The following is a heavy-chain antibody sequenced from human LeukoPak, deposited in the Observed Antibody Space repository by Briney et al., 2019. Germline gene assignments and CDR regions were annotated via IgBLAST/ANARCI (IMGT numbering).Heavy chain of an antibody. CDR2: MNPNSGNT. J-gene: IGHJ6*01. CDR1: GYTFTSYD. CDR3: ARGTAVDYYYYGMDV. D-gene: IGHD6-19*01. Sequence: ASVKVSCKASGYTFTSYDINWVRQATGQGLEWMGWMNPNSGNTGYAQNFQGRVTMTRDTSISTAYMELSSLRSEDTAVYYCARGTAVDYYYYGMDVXXXXXTVTVSS. V-gene: IGHV1-8*01.